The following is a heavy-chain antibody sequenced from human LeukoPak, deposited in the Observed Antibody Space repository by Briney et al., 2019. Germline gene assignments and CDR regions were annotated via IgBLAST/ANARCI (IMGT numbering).Heavy chain of an antibody. Sequence: SGPTLVKPTQTLTLTCTFSGFSLSTSGVGVGWIRQPPGKALEWLALIYWDDSKRYSPSLKSWLTITKDTSKNQVVLTMTNVDPVDTATYYCALTSSGWSYFGYWGQGTLVTVSS. CDR2: IYWDDSK. CDR3: ALTSSGWSYFGY. J-gene: IGHJ4*02. CDR1: GFSLSTSGVG. V-gene: IGHV2-5*02. D-gene: IGHD6-19*01.